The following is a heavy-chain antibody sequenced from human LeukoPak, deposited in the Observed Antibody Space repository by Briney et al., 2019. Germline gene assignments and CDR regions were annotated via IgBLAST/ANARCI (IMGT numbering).Heavy chain of an antibody. J-gene: IGHJ4*02. CDR3: ATPPMRYSSGWGMGN. D-gene: IGHD6-19*01. CDR1: GYTFTGYY. CDR2: INSNSGGT. Sequence: ASVKVSCKASGYTFTGYYMHWVRQAPGQGLEWMGWINSNSGGTNYAQKFQGRVTMTRDTSISTAYMELSRLRSDDTAVYYCATPPMRYSSGWGMGNWGQGTLVTVSS. V-gene: IGHV1-2*02.